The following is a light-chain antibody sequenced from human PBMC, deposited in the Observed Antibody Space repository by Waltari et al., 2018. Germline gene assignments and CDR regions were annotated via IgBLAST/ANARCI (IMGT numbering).Light chain of an antibody. CDR2: GAS. CDR3: QQYDNWLGT. J-gene: IGKJ1*01. CDR1: QSIRSN. V-gene: IGKV3-15*01. Sequence: EIVMTQSPATLSVFPGERATLSCRASQSIRSNLAWYQLKPGQAHRLLIYGASTRATGIPARFSGSGSGTQFTLTISSLQSEDFAVYFCQQYDNWLGTFGQGTKVEIK.